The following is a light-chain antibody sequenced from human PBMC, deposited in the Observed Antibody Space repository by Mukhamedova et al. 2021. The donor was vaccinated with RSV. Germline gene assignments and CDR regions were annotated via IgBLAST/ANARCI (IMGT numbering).Light chain of an antibody. CDR3: LQDYNYPRT. CDR1: ISSW. CDR2: KAS. J-gene: IGKJ1*01. Sequence: ISSWLAWYQQKPGKAPKLLIYKASSLESGVPSRFSGSGSGTEFTLTISSLQPDDFATYYCLQDYNYPRTFGQGTKVEIK. V-gene: IGKV1-5*03.